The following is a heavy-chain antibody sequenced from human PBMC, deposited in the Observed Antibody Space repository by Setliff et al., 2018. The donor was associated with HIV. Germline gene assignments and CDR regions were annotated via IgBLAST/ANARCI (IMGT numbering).Heavy chain of an antibody. CDR3: ASQFGAYDSSGYEHDAFNI. CDR1: GYTFSDYY. D-gene: IGHD3-22*01. Sequence: GASVKVSCKASGYTFSDYYIHWVRQAPGQGFEWMGRINPNTGGTKFAQKFQGSVTMTRDTSINTAYMELRRLRSDDTAVYYCASQFGAYDSSGYEHDAFNIWGQGTMVTVSS. V-gene: IGHV1-2*06. J-gene: IGHJ3*02. CDR2: INPNTGGT.